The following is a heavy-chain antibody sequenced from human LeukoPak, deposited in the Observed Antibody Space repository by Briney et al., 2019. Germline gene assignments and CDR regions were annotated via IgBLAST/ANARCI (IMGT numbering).Heavy chain of an antibody. CDR3: ARVGFWSGYSYYIDH. CDR1: GFTVSSYY. V-gene: IGHV3-53*01. CDR2: IYSGGSP. J-gene: IGHJ4*02. Sequence: PGGSLRLSCAASGFTVSSYYMSWVRQAPGKGLQWVALIYSGGSPYYADAVMGRVAISRDNSKNTVYLEMNSVRAEDTAVYYCARVGFWSGYSYYIDHWGQGTLVTVSS. D-gene: IGHD3-3*01.